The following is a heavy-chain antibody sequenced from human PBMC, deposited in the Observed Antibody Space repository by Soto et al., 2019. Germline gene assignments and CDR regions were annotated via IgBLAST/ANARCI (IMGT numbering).Heavy chain of an antibody. CDR2: ISAYNGNT. D-gene: IGHD3-3*01. CDR1: GYTFTSYG. J-gene: IGHJ6*02. CDR3: ARDWIRFLEHYGMDV. V-gene: IGHV1-18*01. Sequence: QVQLVQSGAEVKKPGASVKVSCKASGYTFTSYGISWVRQALGQGLEWMGWISAYNGNTNYAQKLQGRVTMTTDASTSTAYMELRSLRSDDTAVYYCARDWIRFLEHYGMDVWGQGTTVTVSS.